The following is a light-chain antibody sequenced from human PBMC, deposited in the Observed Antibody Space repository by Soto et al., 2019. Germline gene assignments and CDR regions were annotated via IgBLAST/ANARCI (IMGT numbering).Light chain of an antibody. CDR3: LQHTYIWS. CDR1: QGISTY. J-gene: IGKJ1*01. Sequence: DIQLTQSPSFLSASVGDRVTITCRASQGISTYLAWYQQKPGKAPKLLIYDASTLQSGVPSRFSGSGSGTEFILTITNLQPEDFATYYCLQHTYIWSFGQGTKVDIK. V-gene: IGKV1-9*01. CDR2: DAS.